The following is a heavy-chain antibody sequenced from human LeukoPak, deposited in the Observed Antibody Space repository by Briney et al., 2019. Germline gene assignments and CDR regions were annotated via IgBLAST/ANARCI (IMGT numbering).Heavy chain of an antibody. V-gene: IGHV3-30*19. CDR2: VLSHGNDQ. CDR1: EITFSNYG. Sequence: GGSLRLSCTASEITFSNYGMHWVRQVPGKGLEWLAVVLSHGNDQYYADSVQGRFTVSRDNSKNTLYLHMDNLRVEDTAVYFCARVSKPGWFDYYYMDVWGNGTTVIVSS. J-gene: IGHJ6*03. CDR3: ARVSKPGWFDYYYMDV. D-gene: IGHD3-10*01.